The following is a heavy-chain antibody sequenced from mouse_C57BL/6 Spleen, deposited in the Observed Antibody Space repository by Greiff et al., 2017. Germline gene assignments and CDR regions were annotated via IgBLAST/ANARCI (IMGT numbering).Heavy chain of an antibody. CDR1: GYTFTSYW. J-gene: IGHJ2*01. V-gene: IGHV1-69*01. Sequence: QVQLQQPGAELVMPGASVQLSCKASGYTFTSYWMHWVKQRPGQGLEWIGEIDPSDSYTNYNQKFKGKSTLTVDKSSSTAYMQLSSLTSEDSAVSYCASQVLATLDYCDYWGQGTTLTVSS. CDR3: ASQVLATLDYCDY. D-gene: IGHD1-1*01. CDR2: IDPSDSYT.